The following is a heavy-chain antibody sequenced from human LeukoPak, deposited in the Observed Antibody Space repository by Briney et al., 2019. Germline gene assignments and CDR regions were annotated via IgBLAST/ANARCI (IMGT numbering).Heavy chain of an antibody. J-gene: IGHJ5*02. CDR2: IYYSGST. Sequence: SETLSLTCTVFGGSISNYYGSWIRQPPGKGLEWIGYIYYSGSTNYNPSLKSRVTIPVDTSKNQFSLRLSSVTAADTAVYYCARHGLTAGWFDPWGQGTLVTVSS. D-gene: IGHD3-9*01. CDR3: ARHGLTAGWFDP. CDR1: GGSISNYY. V-gene: IGHV4-59*08.